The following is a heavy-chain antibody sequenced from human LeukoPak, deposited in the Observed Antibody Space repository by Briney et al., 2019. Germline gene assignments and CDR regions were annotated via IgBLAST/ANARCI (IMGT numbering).Heavy chain of an antibody. J-gene: IGHJ4*02. D-gene: IGHD3-22*01. Sequence: GGSLRLSCAASRFTFSSYWVTWVRQAPGKGLEWVANIKQDGGEKHYVDSVQGRFTIYRDNAKNSLYLQMNSLRAEDTAVYYCARDVGYDSSGSYPYYFDYWGLGTLVTVSS. V-gene: IGHV3-7*05. CDR1: RFTFSSYW. CDR2: IKQDGGEK. CDR3: ARDVGYDSSGSYPYYFDY.